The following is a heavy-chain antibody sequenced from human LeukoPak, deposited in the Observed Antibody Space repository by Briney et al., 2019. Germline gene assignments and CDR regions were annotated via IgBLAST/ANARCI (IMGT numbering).Heavy chain of an antibody. D-gene: IGHD3-9*01. CDR3: ARGVDSGYSSDN. CDR2: INSDGRST. V-gene: IGHV3-74*01. CDR1: GFTFSNYW. Sequence: GGSLRLSCAASGFTFSNYWMHWVRQAPGKGLVWVSRINSDGRSTNYADSVKGRFTISRDNAKNTLYLQMNSLRAEDTAVYYCARGVDSGYSSDNWGQGTLVSVSS. J-gene: IGHJ4*02.